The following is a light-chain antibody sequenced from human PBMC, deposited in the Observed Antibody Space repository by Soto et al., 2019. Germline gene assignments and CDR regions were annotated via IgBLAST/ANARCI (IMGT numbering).Light chain of an antibody. CDR1: TSDIGSYNF. CDR2: EVT. J-gene: IGLJ3*02. Sequence: QSALTQPASVSGSPGQTITISCAGTTSDIGSYNFVSWYQQHPGTAPKLIIYEVTNQPLGISSRFSGSRSGNTASLTISGLRSEDEAHYYCSSCTLNTTRVFGVGTKVTVL. CDR3: SSCTLNTTRV. V-gene: IGLV2-14*03.